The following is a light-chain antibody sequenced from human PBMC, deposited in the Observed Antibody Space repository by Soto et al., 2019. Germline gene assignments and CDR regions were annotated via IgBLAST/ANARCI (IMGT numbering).Light chain of an antibody. V-gene: IGKV1-39*01. CDR3: QQSYDTVWT. CDR2: AAS. J-gene: IGKJ1*01. Sequence: DIQMTQSPSSLSASAGDRVTITCRASQSIVSYLNWYQRKPGKAPNLLIYAASSLQSGVPSRFSGSESGTDFTLTISSLQPEDFATYYCQQSYDTVWTFGQGTKV. CDR1: QSIVSY.